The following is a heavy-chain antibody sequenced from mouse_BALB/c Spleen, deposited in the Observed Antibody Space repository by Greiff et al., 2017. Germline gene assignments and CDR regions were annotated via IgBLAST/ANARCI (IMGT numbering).Heavy chain of an antibody. J-gene: IGHJ3*01. Sequence: DVQLQESGPGLVKPSQSLSLTCTVTGYSITSDYAWNWIRQFPGNKLEWMGYISYSGSTSYNPSLKSRISITRDTSKNQFFLQLNSVTTEDTATYYGARMITSAWFAYWGQGNLGTVAA. D-gene: IGHD2-4*01. CDR3: ARMITSAWFAY. V-gene: IGHV3-2*02. CDR1: GYSITSDYA. CDR2: ISYSGST.